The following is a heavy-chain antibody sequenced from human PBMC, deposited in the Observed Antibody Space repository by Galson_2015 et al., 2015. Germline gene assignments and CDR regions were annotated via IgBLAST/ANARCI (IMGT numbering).Heavy chain of an antibody. Sequence: SLRLSCAASGFTFSGSAMHWVRQAPGKGLEWVAVIWYDGSNKYYADSVKGRFTISRDNSKNTLYLQMNSLRAEDTAVYYCARLSGIAVAQGSAFDIWGQGTMVTVSS. CDR2: IWYDGSNK. CDR3: ARLSGIAVAQGSAFDI. V-gene: IGHV3-33*08. CDR1: GFTFSGSA. J-gene: IGHJ3*02. D-gene: IGHD6-19*01.